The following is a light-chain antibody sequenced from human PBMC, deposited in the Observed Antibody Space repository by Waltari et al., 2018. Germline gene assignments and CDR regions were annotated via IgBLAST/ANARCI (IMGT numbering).Light chain of an antibody. CDR1: TSNLRGCHA. Sequence: QCVLTPPPSAAGAPGHRGPPPGTGTTSNLRGCHAAHGYHQLTGTAPKLLIYGNTNRPSGVPDRFSGAKSGTSASLAITGLQAEDEADYYCQCYDSSLSGSVFGGGTKLTVL. CDR2: GNT. J-gene: IGLJ3*02. V-gene: IGLV1-40*01. CDR3: QCYDSSLSGSV.